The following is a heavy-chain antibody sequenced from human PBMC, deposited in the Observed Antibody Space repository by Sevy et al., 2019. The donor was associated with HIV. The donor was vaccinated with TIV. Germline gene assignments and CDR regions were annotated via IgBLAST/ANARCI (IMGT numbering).Heavy chain of an antibody. CDR1: GFTFSSFG. CDR2: IWYEGSTT. V-gene: IGHV3-33*01. D-gene: IGHD1-26*01. J-gene: IGHJ4*02. CDR3: AATATHLDY. Sequence: QLGGSLRLSCAASGFTFSSFGMHWVRQAPDKGLEWVAVIWYEGSTTYYADSVRGRFTISRDSSNNTLYLQMNSLRADDTAVYYCAATATHLDYWGQGTLVTVSS.